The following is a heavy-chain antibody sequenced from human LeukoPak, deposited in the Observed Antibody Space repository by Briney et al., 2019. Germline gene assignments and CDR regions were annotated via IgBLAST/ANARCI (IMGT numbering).Heavy chain of an antibody. Sequence: GRSLRLSCAASGFTFSSYAMHWVRQAPGKGLEWVAVISYDGSNKYYADSVKGRFTISRDNSKNTLYLQMNSLRAEDTAVYYCARDEDLTSWELPSIDYWGQGTLVTVSS. V-gene: IGHV3-30-3*01. CDR3: ARDEDLTSWELPSIDY. CDR1: GFTFSSYA. D-gene: IGHD1-26*01. J-gene: IGHJ4*02. CDR2: ISYDGSNK.